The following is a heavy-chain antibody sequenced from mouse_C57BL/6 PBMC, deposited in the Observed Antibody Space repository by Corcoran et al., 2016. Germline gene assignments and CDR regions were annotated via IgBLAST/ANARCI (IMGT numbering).Heavy chain of an antibody. Sequence: EVQLQQPGPELVKPGASVKISCKASGYTFTDYYMNWVKQSHGKSLEWIGDINPNNGGTSYNQKFKGKATLTVDKSSSTAYMELRSLTSEDSAVYYCARSVFAYWGQGTLVTVSA. V-gene: IGHV1-26*01. CDR2: INPNNGGT. CDR1: GYTFTDYY. CDR3: ARSVFAY. J-gene: IGHJ3*01.